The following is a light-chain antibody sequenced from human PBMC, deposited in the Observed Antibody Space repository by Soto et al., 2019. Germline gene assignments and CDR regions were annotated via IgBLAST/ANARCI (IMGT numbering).Light chain of an antibody. CDR3: QQYGSSPLFT. J-gene: IGKJ3*01. Sequence: EIVLTQSTGTLSLSPGERATLSCRASQSVSSSYLAWYQQKPGQAPRLLIYGASSRASGIPDRFSGSGSGTDCTLTISRLEPEDFAVYYCQQYGSSPLFTFGPGTKGDIK. V-gene: IGKV3-20*01. CDR1: QSVSSSY. CDR2: GAS.